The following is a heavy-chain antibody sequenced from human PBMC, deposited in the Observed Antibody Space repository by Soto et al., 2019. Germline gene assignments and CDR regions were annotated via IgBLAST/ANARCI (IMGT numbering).Heavy chain of an antibody. CDR3: ARADTTVLTSGGNDYYCGLDV. V-gene: IGHV4-30-4*01. Sequence: QVQLQESGPGLVKPSQTLSLTCTVSGGSISSGDYYWSWIRQPPGKGLEWIGYISNSGSTYYNPSLNSRVTMSLHRSKRQFSMKLSSGIAADTAVYYCARADTTVLTSGGNDYYCGLDVWGQGTTFPVSS. CDR1: GGSISSGDYY. CDR2: ISNSGST. J-gene: IGHJ6*02. D-gene: IGHD4-17*01.